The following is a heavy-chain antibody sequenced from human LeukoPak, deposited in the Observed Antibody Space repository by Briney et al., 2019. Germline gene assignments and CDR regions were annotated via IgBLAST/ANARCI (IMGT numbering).Heavy chain of an antibody. Sequence: PGGSLRLSCAASGFTFSTYWMGWVRQAPGKGLEWLANINQGGSEKYYVDSVKGRFTISRDNSKNALYLQMNSLRAEDTAVYYCAKGRDGYTYRGYFDYWGQGTLVTVSS. CDR2: INQGGSEK. V-gene: IGHV3-7*03. CDR1: GFTFSTYW. D-gene: IGHD5-24*01. CDR3: AKGRDGYTYRGYFDY. J-gene: IGHJ4*02.